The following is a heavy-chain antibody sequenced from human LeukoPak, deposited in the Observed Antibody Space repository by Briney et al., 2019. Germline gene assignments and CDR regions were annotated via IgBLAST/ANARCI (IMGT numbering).Heavy chain of an antibody. CDR2: ISSTSIYR. D-gene: IGHD1-1*01. CDR1: GFTFSAYS. Sequence: GGSLRLSCAASGFTFSAYSMNWVRQAPGKGLEWVSSISSTSIYRYYGDSVKGRFTISRDNSKNTLYLQMNSLRAEDTAVYYCAKVGDNWDFDYWGQGTLVIVSS. J-gene: IGHJ4*02. CDR3: AKVGDNWDFDY. V-gene: IGHV3-21*01.